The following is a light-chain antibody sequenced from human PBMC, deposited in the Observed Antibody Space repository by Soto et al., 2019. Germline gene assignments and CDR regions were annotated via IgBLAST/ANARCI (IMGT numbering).Light chain of an antibody. V-gene: IGLV1-44*01. Sequence: QSVLTQPPSASVTPGQMVTISCSGSSSNIGRDTVNWYQQLPGTAPKLLIYSTNQRPSGVPDRFSGSKSGTSASLAISGLPSEDEDDYYCAAWDGSLRRYVFGTGTKVT. CDR3: AAWDGSLRRYV. CDR1: SSNIGRDT. J-gene: IGLJ1*01. CDR2: STN.